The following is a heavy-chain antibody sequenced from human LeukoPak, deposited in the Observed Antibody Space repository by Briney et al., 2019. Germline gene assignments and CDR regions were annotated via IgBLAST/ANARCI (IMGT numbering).Heavy chain of an antibody. V-gene: IGHV4-59*01. CDR2: IYNSGST. D-gene: IGHD1-26*01. J-gene: IGHJ5*01. CDR1: GGSISSYY. Sequence: SETLSLTCTVSGGSISSYYWSWIRQPPGKGLEWIGYIYNSGSTNYNPSLKSRVTISVDTSKNQFSLKLSSVTAADTAVYYCAKDGSGSYFNWFDSWGQGTLVTVSS. CDR3: AKDGSGSYFNWFDS.